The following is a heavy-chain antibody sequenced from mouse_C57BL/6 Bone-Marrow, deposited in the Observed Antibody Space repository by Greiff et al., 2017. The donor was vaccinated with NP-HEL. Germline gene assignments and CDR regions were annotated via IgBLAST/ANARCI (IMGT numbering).Heavy chain of an antibody. CDR3: ARPLYYDYDEDWYFDV. Sequence: EVMLVESGGGLVQPGGSLKLSCAASGFTFSDYYMYWVRQTPEKRLEWVAYISNGGGSTYYPDTVKGRFTISRDNAKNTLYLQMSRLKSEDTAMYYCARPLYYDYDEDWYFDVWGTGTTVTVSS. V-gene: IGHV5-12*01. CDR2: ISNGGGST. CDR1: GFTFSDYY. J-gene: IGHJ1*03. D-gene: IGHD2-4*01.